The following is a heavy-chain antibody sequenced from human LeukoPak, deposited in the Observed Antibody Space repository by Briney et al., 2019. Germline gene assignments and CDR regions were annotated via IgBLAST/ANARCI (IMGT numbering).Heavy chain of an antibody. CDR2: ISYDGSNK. D-gene: IGHD3-3*01. Sequence: GGSLRLSCAASGFTFTTYTMNWVRQAPGKGLEWVAVISYDGSNKYYADSVKGRFTISRDNSKNTLYLQMNSLRAEDTAVYYCAKDGEWLLPKYYFDYWGQGTLVTVSS. CDR1: GFTFTTYT. J-gene: IGHJ4*02. V-gene: IGHV3-30*18. CDR3: AKDGEWLLPKYYFDY.